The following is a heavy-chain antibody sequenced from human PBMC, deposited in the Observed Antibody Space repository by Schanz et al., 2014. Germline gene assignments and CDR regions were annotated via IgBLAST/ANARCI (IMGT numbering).Heavy chain of an antibody. D-gene: IGHD3-3*01. CDR2: ISYDGNTK. V-gene: IGHV3-30-3*01. CDR1: GFTFNSYA. Sequence: QAQLLEPGGGFVQPGGSLRLSCAASGFTFNSYAFHWVRQAPGKGLEWVALISYDGNTKYYADSVKGRFTISRDNSKNTLYLQMNSLRADDTAVYYCARDLLVSHYDFWSGNDYWGQGTLVTVSS. J-gene: IGHJ4*02. CDR3: ARDLLVSHYDFWSGNDY.